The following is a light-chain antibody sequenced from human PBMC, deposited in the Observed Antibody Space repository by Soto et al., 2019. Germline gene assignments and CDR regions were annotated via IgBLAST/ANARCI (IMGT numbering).Light chain of an antibody. CDR2: RIN. J-gene: IGLJ2*01. CDR1: SSNIGSNY. V-gene: IGLV1-47*01. CDR3: AAWDDSLSGPV. Sequence: QSVLTQPPSASGTPGQRVTISCSGSSSNIGSNYVFWYRQLPGTAPKLLIYRINQRPSGVPDRISGSKSGTSASLAISGLRSEDEADYFCAAWDDSLSGPVFGGGTKLTVL.